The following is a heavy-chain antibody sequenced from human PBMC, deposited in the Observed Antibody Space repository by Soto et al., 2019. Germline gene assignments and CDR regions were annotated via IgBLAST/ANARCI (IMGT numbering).Heavy chain of an antibody. Sequence: QVQLQESGPGLVKPSETLSITCTVSGGSISNHNWSWIRKPPGKGLEWIGYIYYNGNTNYNPSLKSRVTMSVDTSKNQISLKLSAVTAADTVVYYCTRANWYAEYWGQGTLVTVSS. CDR1: GGSISNHN. CDR3: TRANWYAEY. CDR2: IYYNGNT. V-gene: IGHV4-59*11. J-gene: IGHJ4*02. D-gene: IGHD7-27*01.